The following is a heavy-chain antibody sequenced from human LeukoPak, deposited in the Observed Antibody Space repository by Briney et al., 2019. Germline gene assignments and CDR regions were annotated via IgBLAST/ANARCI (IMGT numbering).Heavy chain of an antibody. CDR2: IQREGSEK. V-gene: IGHV3-7*01. D-gene: IGHD3-22*01. J-gene: IGHJ4*02. CDR1: GFTFSNYW. Sequence: GGSLRLSCAASGFTFSNYWMRWVRQAPGKGLEWVANIQREGSEKYYVDSVKGRFTISRDNAKKSLYLQMNSLRVEDTAVYYCARDGYDSIWGQGTLVTVSS. CDR3: ARDGYDSI.